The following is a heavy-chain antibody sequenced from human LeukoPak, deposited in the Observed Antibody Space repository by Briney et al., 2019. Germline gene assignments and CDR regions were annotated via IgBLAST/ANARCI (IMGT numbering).Heavy chain of an antibody. Sequence: SETLSLTCDVSGGSVTTTNWWTWVRQPPGKGLEWIGEVHLDGRTNYNPSLRSRLTMSVDLSENHVSLKLTSVTAADTAVYYCAREGGYFRPLDYSRQGTLVTVSS. V-gene: IGHV4-4*02. CDR2: VHLDGRT. D-gene: IGHD3-22*01. CDR3: AREGGYFRPLDY. J-gene: IGHJ4*02. CDR1: GGSVTTTNW.